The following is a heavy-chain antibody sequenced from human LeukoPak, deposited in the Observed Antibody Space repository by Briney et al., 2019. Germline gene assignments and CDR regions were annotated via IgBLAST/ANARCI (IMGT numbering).Heavy chain of an antibody. CDR3: ARRESGSLFDY. V-gene: IGHV3-64*01. D-gene: IGHD1-26*01. J-gene: IGHJ4*02. CDR2: ISSNGGST. Sequence: GGSLRLSCAASGFTFSNYAMHWVRQAPGKGLEYVSAISSNGGSTYYANSVKGRFTISRDNSKNTLYLQMGSLRAEDMVVYYCARRESGSLFDYWGQGTLVTVSS. CDR1: GFTFSNYA.